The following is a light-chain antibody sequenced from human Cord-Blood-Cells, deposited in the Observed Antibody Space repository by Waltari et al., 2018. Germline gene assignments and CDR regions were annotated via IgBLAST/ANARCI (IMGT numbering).Light chain of an antibody. CDR3: CSYAGSSTVV. J-gene: IGLJ2*01. Sequence: QSALTQPASVSGSPGQSITISCTGTSSDVGSYNLVSWYQQHPGKAPKLMIYEGSKWPSGVSNRFSGSKSGNTASLTISGLQAEVEADYYCCSYAGSSTVVFGGGTKLTVL. CDR1: SSDVGSYNL. CDR2: EGS. V-gene: IGLV2-23*01.